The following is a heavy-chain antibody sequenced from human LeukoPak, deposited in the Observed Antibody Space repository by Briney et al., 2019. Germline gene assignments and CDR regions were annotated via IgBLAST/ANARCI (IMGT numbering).Heavy chain of an antibody. D-gene: IGHD5-24*01. Sequence: PGGSLRLSCAASGFTFSRYGMHWVRQAPGKGLEWVSVIYSGGNTYYADSVKGRFTISRDNSKNTLYLQMNSLRAEDTAVYYCASMEDGYNFSHFDYWGQGTLVTVSS. V-gene: IGHV3-53*01. CDR1: GFTFSRYG. CDR2: IYSGGNT. CDR3: ASMEDGYNFSHFDY. J-gene: IGHJ4*02.